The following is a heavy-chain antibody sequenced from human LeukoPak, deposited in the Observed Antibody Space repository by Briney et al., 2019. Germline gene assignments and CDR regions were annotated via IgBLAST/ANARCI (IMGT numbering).Heavy chain of an antibody. CDR3: ARGAAGFDY. J-gene: IGHJ4*02. CDR1: GGTFSSYA. D-gene: IGHD6-13*01. V-gene: IGHV1-69*04. CDR2: IIPILGIA. Sequence: SVKVSCKASGGTFSSYAISWVRQAPGQGLEWMGRIIPILGIANYAQKFQGRVTITADRSTSTAYMELSSLRSEDTAVYYCARGAAGFDYWGQGTLVTVSS.